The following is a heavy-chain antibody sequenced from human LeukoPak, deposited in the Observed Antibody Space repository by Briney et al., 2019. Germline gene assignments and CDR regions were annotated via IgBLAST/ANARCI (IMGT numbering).Heavy chain of an antibody. CDR1: GYTFTSYY. Sequence: ASVKVSCKASGYTFTSYYMHWVRQAPGQGLEWMGIINPGGGSTIYAQKFRGRVIMTRDMSTSTVYMELSSLRSEDTAVYYCARAGHGDYVDYMHVWGKGTTVIVSS. J-gene: IGHJ6*03. CDR2: INPGGGST. CDR3: ARAGHGDYVDYMHV. D-gene: IGHD4-17*01. V-gene: IGHV1-46*01.